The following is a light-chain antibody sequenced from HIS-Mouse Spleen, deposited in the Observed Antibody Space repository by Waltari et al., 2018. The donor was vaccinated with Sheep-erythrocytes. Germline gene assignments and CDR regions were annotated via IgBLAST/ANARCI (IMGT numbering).Light chain of an antibody. V-gene: IGLV2-11*01. Sequence: QSALTQPRSVSGSPGQSVTISCTGTSSDVGGYNYVSWYHQHPGNAPKLMIYDVSKRPSVVPVRFSGSKSGNTASLTISGLQAEDEADYYCCSYAGSYNHVFATGTKVTVL. J-gene: IGLJ1*01. CDR3: CSYAGSYNHV. CDR2: DVS. CDR1: SSDVGGYNY.